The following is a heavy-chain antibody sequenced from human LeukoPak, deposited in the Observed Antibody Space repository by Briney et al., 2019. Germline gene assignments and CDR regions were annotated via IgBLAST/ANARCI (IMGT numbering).Heavy chain of an antibody. CDR2: ISHDGMNA. V-gene: IGHV3-23*01. D-gene: IGHD6-19*01. CDR3: AKDGAQYSSGPECDP. Sequence: GGSLRLSCASSGLHYRGSAMRWVRQAPGKGLECVSAISHDGMNAHYTDSPKGRFTISRDNSTKTVSLEMSSLTAADKGVYYCAKDGAQYSSGPECDPRGQGALVTVSP. CDR1: GLHYRGSA. J-gene: IGHJ5*02.